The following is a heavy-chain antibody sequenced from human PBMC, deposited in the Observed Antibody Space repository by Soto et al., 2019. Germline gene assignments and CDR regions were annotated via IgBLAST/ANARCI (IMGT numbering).Heavy chain of an antibody. J-gene: IGHJ4*02. CDR3: ARGPRYSGYDSPDY. CDR2: INSDGSST. Sequence: GGSLRLSCAASGFTFSSYWMHWVLQAPGKGLVWVSRINSDGSSTSYADSVKGRFTISRDNAKNTLYLQMNSLRAEDTAVYYCARGPRYSGYDSPDYWGQGTLVTVSS. D-gene: IGHD5-12*01. CDR1: GFTFSSYW. V-gene: IGHV3-74*01.